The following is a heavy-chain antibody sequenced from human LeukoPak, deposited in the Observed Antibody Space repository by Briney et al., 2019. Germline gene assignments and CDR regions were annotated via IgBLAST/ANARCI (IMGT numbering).Heavy chain of an antibody. V-gene: IGHV1-69*13. CDR3: ASPYDSSGHAGDDAFDI. J-gene: IGHJ3*02. CDR2: IIPIFGTA. CDR1: GYTFTSYA. D-gene: IGHD3-22*01. Sequence: SVKVSCKASGYTFTSYAISWVRQAPGQGLERMGGIIPIFGTANYAQKFQGRVTITADESTSTAYMELSSLRSEDTAVYYCASPYDSSGHAGDDAFDIWGQGTMVTVSS.